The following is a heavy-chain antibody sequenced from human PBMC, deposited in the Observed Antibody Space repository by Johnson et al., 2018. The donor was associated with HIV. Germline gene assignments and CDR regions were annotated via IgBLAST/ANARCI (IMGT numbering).Heavy chain of an antibody. CDR2: IYSGGST. V-gene: IGHV3-66*01. Sequence: EVQLVESGGGVVQPGGSLRLSCAASGFSFSDYGMHWVRQAPGKGLEWVSVIYSGGSTYYADSVKGRFTISRDNSKNTLYLQMNSLSAEDTAVYYCARAGARPFDVWGQGTVVTVSS. J-gene: IGHJ3*01. CDR1: GFSFSDYG. D-gene: IGHD1-14*01. CDR3: ARAGARPFDV.